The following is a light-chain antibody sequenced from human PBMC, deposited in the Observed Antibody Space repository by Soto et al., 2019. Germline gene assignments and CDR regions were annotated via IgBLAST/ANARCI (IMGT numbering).Light chain of an antibody. Sequence: EIVLTQSPATLSLSPGERATLSCRASQSVSSYLAWYQQKTGQAPRLLIYDASSRATGIPARFSGSGSGTDFTLTISSLEPEDFAVYYCQQRSNSFTFGPGTKVDIK. V-gene: IGKV3-11*01. CDR1: QSVSSY. CDR3: QQRSNSFT. J-gene: IGKJ3*01. CDR2: DAS.